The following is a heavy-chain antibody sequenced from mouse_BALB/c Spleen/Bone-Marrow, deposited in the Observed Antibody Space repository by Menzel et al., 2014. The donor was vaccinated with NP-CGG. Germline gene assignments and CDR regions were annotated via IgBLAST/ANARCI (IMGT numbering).Heavy chain of an antibody. D-gene: IGHD1-1*01. CDR3: ARYYYGSSYFDY. V-gene: IGHV14-3*02. CDR2: IDPANGNT. J-gene: IGHJ2*01. CDR1: GFNIKDTY. Sequence: EVKLVESGAELVKPGASVKLSCTASGFNIKDTYMHWVKQRPEQGLEWIGRIDPANGNTKYDPKFQGKATITADTSSNTAYLQLSSLTSEDTAVYYCARYYYGSSYFDYWGQGTTLTVFS.